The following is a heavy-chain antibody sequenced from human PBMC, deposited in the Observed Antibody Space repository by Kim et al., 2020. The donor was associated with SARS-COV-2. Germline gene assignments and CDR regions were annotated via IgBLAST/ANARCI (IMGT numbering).Heavy chain of an antibody. CDR1: GFKFSSYG. CDR2: IWYDGSNE. V-gene: IGHV3-30*02. Sequence: GGSLRLSCEASGFKFSSYGMNWVRQAPGKGLEWVAFIWYDGSNEFYADSVKGRFTISRDMAKNTVFLQMHSLRAEDTAVYYCAKDVSYGSVLFCGMDVWG. J-gene: IGHJ6*01. CDR3: AKDVSYGSVLFCGMDV. D-gene: IGHD3-10*01.